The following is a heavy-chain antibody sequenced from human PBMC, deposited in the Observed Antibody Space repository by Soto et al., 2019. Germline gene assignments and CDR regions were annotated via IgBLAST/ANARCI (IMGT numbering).Heavy chain of an antibody. CDR1: GYTFSNFW. CDR2: IYPGDHET. J-gene: IGHJ4*02. D-gene: IGHD6-13*01. V-gene: IGHV5-51*01. Sequence: GESLKISCQCSGYTFSNFWIGWVRQLPGKGLEWMGIIYPGDHETRYSPSFHGKVTISADKAINTAYLQWNSLEASDTAFYFCARSPRSSPYFDYWGQGALVTVSS. CDR3: ARSPRSSPYFDY.